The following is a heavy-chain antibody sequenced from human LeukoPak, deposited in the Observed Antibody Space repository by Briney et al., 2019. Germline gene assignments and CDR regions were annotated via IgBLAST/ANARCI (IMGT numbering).Heavy chain of an antibody. Sequence: SGTLSLTCAVSGGSISSSNWWSWVRQPPGKGLEWIGEIYHSGSTNYNPSLKSRVAISVDKSKNQFSLKLSSVTAADTAVYFCALLTVTTFYFDYWGQGTLVTVSS. CDR3: ALLTVTTFYFDY. CDR1: GGSISSSNW. D-gene: IGHD4-17*01. J-gene: IGHJ4*02. V-gene: IGHV4-4*02. CDR2: IYHSGST.